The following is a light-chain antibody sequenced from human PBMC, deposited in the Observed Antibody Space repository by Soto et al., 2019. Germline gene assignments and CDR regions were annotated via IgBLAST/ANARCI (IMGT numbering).Light chain of an antibody. J-gene: IGKJ5*01. CDR3: QQYNNWHPIT. CDR2: AAS. V-gene: IGKV3-15*01. Sequence: EMVMTRSPATLSVSPGERVTLSCRTSQSVASKLAWYQQKPGQAPRLLIHAASTRATGIPARFSGSGSGTEFSLTISSLQYDDSSTYYCQQYNNWHPITFGQGTRLEIK. CDR1: QSVASK.